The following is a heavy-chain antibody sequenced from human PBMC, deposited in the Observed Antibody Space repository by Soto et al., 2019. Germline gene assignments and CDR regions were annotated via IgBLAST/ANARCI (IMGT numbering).Heavy chain of an antibody. CDR1: GFTFSNYW. D-gene: IGHD2-8*01. Sequence: EVQLVESGGALVQPGGSLRLSCAASGFTFSNYWMSWVRQAPGKGLEWVAKIKQDGGDKYYVDSVKGRFTISRDNAKNSLSLQMSSLRVDDTAVYDCARARYAATPFDNWGQGTLVTVSS. CDR2: IKQDGGDK. V-gene: IGHV3-7*01. J-gene: IGHJ4*02. CDR3: ARARYAATPFDN.